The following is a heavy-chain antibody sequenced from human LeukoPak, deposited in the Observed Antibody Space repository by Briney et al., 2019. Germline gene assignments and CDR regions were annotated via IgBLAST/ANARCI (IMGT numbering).Heavy chain of an antibody. CDR1: GFTFSSYS. J-gene: IGHJ6*03. CDR2: ISSSSSTI. V-gene: IGHV3-48*01. CDR3: AREGDHDYGDYDVRLYYYYYMDV. D-gene: IGHD4-17*01. Sequence: PGGSLRLSCAAPGFTFSSYSMNWVRQAPGKGLEWVSYISSSSSTIYYADSVKGRFTISRDNAKNSLYLQMNSLRAEDTAVYYCAREGDHDYGDYDVRLYYYYYMDVWGKGTTVTVSS.